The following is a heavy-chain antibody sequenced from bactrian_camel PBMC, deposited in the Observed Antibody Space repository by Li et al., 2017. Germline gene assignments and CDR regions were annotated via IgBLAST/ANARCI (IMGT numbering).Heavy chain of an antibody. CDR2: IDVDGSS. Sequence: VQLVESGGGSVQAGGSLRLSCSVSGYVYRNYCMGWFRQAPGQEREGVAAIDVDGSSVYANSMKGRFTVSQDNAANTVTLQMNSLKPEDTAMYYCAADAVYTRGADCDFANFDSWGQGTQVTVS. CDR1: GYVYRNYC. J-gene: IGHJ6*01. V-gene: IGHV3S53*01. CDR3: AADAVYTRGADCDFANFDS. D-gene: IGHD3*01.